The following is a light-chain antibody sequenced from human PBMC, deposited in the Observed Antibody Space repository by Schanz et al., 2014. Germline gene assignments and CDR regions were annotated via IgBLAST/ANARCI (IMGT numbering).Light chain of an antibody. CDR1: QSVSSSY. J-gene: IGKJ3*01. V-gene: IGKV3D-20*02. CDR3: QRRGTWLFT. Sequence: EIVLTQSPGTLSLSPGERATLSCRASQSVSSSYLAWYQQKPGQAPRLLIYGASSRATGIPDRFSGSGSGTDFTLTISRLEPEDFAVYYCQRRGTWLFTFGPGTKVDIK. CDR2: GAS.